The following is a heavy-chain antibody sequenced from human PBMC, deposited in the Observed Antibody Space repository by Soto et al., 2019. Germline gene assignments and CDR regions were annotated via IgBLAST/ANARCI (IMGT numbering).Heavy chain of an antibody. Sequence: GGSLRLSCAASGFTFSSYAMSWVRQAPGKGLEWVSAISGSGGSTYYADSVKGRFTISRDNSKNTLYLQMNSLRAEDTAVYYCAKEQDIVLMVYAGSLDYWGQGTLVTVSS. CDR1: GFTFSSYA. CDR3: AKEQDIVLMVYAGSLDY. D-gene: IGHD2-8*01. CDR2: ISGSGGST. V-gene: IGHV3-23*01. J-gene: IGHJ4*02.